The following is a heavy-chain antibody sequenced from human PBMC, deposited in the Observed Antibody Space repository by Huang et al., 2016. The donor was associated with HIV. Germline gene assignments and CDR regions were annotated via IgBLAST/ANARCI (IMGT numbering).Heavy chain of an antibody. CDR1: GYTFSIYG. CDR3: ARVPSDHFSDY. CDR2: VSAYSGYT. J-gene: IGHJ4*02. Sequence: QIQLVQSGPEVKKPGASVKVSCKASGYTFSIYGISWVRQAPGQGPEWMGRVSAYSGYTNYSQKFQGRVTMTADTSASTAYMYLRSLTSDDTAVYYCARVPSDHFSDYWGQGTLVTVSS. V-gene: IGHV1-18*01.